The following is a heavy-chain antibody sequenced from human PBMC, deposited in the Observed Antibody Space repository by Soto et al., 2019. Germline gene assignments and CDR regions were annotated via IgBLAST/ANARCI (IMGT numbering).Heavy chain of an antibody. V-gene: IGHV3-30-3*01. J-gene: IGHJ3*02. CDR1: GFTFSSYA. Sequence: GGSLRLSCAASGFTFSSYAMHWVRQAPGKGLEWVAVISYDGSNKYYADSVKGRFTISRDNSKNTLYLQMNSLRAEDTAVYYCARGETTVTTLGLRPDAFDIWGQGTMVTVSS. CDR2: ISYDGSNK. CDR3: ARGETTVTTLGLRPDAFDI. D-gene: IGHD4-17*01.